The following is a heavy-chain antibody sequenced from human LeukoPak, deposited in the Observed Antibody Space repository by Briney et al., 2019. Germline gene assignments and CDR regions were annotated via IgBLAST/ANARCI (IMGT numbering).Heavy chain of an antibody. J-gene: IGHJ4*02. V-gene: IGHV4-61*02. D-gene: IGHD3-10*01. CDR1: GNSISSGDNY. CDR2: IYTSGST. Sequence: SQTLSLTCTVSGNSISSGDNYWSWIRQPAGKGLEWIGRIYTSGSTNYNPSLKGRVTISGDTSKNQFSLNLRSVTAADTAVYYCARTRYYYNSRSYGAPYYFDYWGQGTLVTVSS. CDR3: ARTRYYYNSRSYGAPYYFDY.